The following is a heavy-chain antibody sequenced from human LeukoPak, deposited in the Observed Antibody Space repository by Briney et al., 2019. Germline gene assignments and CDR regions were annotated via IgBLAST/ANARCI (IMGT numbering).Heavy chain of an antibody. CDR1: GGTFISYA. V-gene: IGHV1-18*01. D-gene: IGHD3-22*01. Sequence: ASVKVSCKASGGTFISYAISWVRQAPGQGLEWMGWISAYNGNTNYAQKLQGRVTMTTDTSTSTAYMELRSLRSDDTAVYYCARPYYYDSSEPHNWFDPWGQGTLVTVSS. J-gene: IGHJ5*02. CDR2: ISAYNGNT. CDR3: ARPYYYDSSEPHNWFDP.